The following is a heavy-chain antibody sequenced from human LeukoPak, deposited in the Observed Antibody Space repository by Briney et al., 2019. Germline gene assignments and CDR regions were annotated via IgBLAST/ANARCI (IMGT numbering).Heavy chain of an antibody. Sequence: GGSLRLSCAASGFTFSSYAMHWVRQAPGKGLEWVAVISYDGSNKYYADSVKGRFTISRDNSKNTLYLQMNSLRAEDTAVYYCASATYAIRLASKSQNPDYWGQGTLVTVSS. J-gene: IGHJ4*02. D-gene: IGHD5-12*01. CDR2: ISYDGSNK. V-gene: IGHV3-30-3*01. CDR1: GFTFSSYA. CDR3: ASATYAIRLASKSQNPDY.